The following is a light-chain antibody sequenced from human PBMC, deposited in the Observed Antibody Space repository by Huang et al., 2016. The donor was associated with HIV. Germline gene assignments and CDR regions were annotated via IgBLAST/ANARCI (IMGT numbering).Light chain of an antibody. CDR2: GAS. CDR1: QSVSSSY. J-gene: IGKJ5*01. Sequence: EIVLTQSPGTLSLFPGERATLSCRASQSVSSSYLAWYQQKPGQAPRLLIYGASNGATGIPARFSGSGSGTDFTLTISRVEPEDFAVYYCQQYGGSPSTFGQGTRLEIK. V-gene: IGKV3-20*01. CDR3: QQYGGSPST.